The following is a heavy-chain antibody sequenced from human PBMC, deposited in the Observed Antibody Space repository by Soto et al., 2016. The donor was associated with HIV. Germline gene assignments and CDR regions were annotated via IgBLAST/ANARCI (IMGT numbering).Heavy chain of an antibody. CDR2: IYYTGST. CDR3: ARNMYYYGSGPGDI. J-gene: IGHJ3*02. D-gene: IGHD3-10*01. Sequence: QVQLQESGPGLVKPSETLSLNCTVSGGSISSYYWSWIRQPPGKGLEWIAYIYYTGSTNYNPSLKRRVTISVDTSKNQFSLKLSSVTAADTAVYYCARNMYYYGSGPGDIWGQGTMVTVSS. CDR1: GGSISSYY. V-gene: IGHV4-59*08.